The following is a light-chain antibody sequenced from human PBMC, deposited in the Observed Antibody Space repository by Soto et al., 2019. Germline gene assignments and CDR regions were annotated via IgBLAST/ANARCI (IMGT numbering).Light chain of an antibody. V-gene: IGKV1-5*03. CDR2: LSS. J-gene: IGKJ1*01. CDR3: QQSNSYPWT. CDR1: QSISPY. Sequence: DIQMTQSPSTLSASAGDRVTITCRASQSISPYLAWYQQKPGKARKLLIYLSSSLQSGVPSRFSGSGSGKEFTLTISSLQPDDFATYYCQQSNSYPWTFGKGTQVDIK.